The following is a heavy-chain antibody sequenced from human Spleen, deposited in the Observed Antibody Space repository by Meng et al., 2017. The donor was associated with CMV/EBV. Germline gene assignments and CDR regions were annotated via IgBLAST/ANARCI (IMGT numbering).Heavy chain of an antibody. CDR1: GFSLSTAEMC. V-gene: IGHV2-70*18. CDR3: ARSRCLEWRIEYYFDY. Sequence: SGPTLVKPTQTLTLTCTFSGFSLSTAEMCVSWVRQPPGRALEWLALIDWDDDKYYSTSLKTRLTISKDTSKNQVVLTLTNVDPVDTATYYCARSRCLEWRIEYYFDYWGQGTLVTVSS. D-gene: IGHD3-3*01. CDR2: IDWDDDK. J-gene: IGHJ4*02.